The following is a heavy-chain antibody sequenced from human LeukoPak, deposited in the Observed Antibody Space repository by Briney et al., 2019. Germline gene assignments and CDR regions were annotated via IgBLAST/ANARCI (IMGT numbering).Heavy chain of an antibody. CDR2: ISGSGGST. Sequence: GGSLRLSRAASVFTFISYAMSGGRQTPRGRVESVSAISGSGGSTYYADSVKGRFTISRDNSKNTLYLQMNSRRAEDTAVYYCAKDGSLPFRDGYNAYAYWGQGTLVTVSS. D-gene: IGHD5-24*01. CDR3: AKDGSLPFRDGYNAYAY. J-gene: IGHJ4*02. CDR1: VFTFISYA. V-gene: IGHV3-23*01.